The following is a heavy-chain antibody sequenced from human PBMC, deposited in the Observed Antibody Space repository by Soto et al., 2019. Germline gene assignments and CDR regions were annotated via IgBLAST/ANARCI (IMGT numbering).Heavy chain of an antibody. CDR3: ARGYHYYDSSGYDKWDAFDI. D-gene: IGHD3-22*01. CDR2: ISSSSSYI. CDR1: GFTFSSYS. J-gene: IGHJ3*02. Sequence: EVQLVESGGGLVKPGVSLRLSCAASGFTFSSYSMNWVRQAPGKGLEWVSSISSSSSYIYYADSVKGRFTISRDNAKNSLYLQMNSLRAEDTAVYYCARGYHYYDSSGYDKWDAFDIWGQGTMVTVSS. V-gene: IGHV3-21*01.